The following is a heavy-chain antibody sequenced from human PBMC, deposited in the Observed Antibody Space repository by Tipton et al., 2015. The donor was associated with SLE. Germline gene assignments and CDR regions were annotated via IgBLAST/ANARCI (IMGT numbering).Heavy chain of an antibody. Sequence: TLSLTCAVSGGSINSGDYSWSWIRQPPGKGLEWIGYIFHSGNAYYNPSLKSRVTISVDMSRNQFSLRLDSVPAADTALYYCARGEMDVFDIWGRGPVVSVSA. CDR2: IFHSGNA. J-gene: IGHJ3*02. CDR3: ARGEMDVFDI. V-gene: IGHV4-30-2*01. CDR1: GGSINSGDYS.